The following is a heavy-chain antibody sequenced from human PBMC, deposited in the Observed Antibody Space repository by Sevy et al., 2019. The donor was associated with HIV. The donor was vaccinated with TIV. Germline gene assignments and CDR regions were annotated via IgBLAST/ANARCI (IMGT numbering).Heavy chain of an antibody. J-gene: IGHJ1*01. CDR2: ISGSGGST. Sequence: GGSLRLSCAASGFTFSSYAMSWVRQAPGKGLEWVSAISGSGGSTYYADSVKGRFTISRDNSKNTLYLQMNSLRAEDTAVYYCAKDYPIAARPSRIFQHLGQGTLVTVSS. D-gene: IGHD6-6*01. CDR3: AKDYPIAARPSRIFQH. V-gene: IGHV3-23*01. CDR1: GFTFSSYA.